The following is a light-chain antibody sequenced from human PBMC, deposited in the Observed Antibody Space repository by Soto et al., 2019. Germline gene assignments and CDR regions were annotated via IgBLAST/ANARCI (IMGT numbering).Light chain of an antibody. Sequence: DIQITQSPSSLSASVGDRVTITCRASQSISSYLNWYQPKPGKAPKLLIYAASSLQSGVPSRFSGSGSGTDFTLTISSLQPEDFATYYCQQSYSTPPIPFGQGTRLEIK. CDR1: QSISSY. CDR3: QQSYSTPPIP. CDR2: AAS. J-gene: IGKJ5*01. V-gene: IGKV1-39*01.